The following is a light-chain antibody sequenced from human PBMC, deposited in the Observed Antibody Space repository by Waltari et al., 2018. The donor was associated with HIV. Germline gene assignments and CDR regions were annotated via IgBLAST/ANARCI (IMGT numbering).Light chain of an antibody. CDR2: NEH. CDR3: AAWDERLNGWV. V-gene: IGLV1-44*01. J-gene: IGLJ3*02. CDR1: SSNIGSNA. Sequence: QSVLTQAPSASGTPGQRVTISCSGRSSNIGSNAVSWYQQLPGTALKVLIDNEHQRPSGVPDRCSGSKSGTSASLAISGLQSEDEADYYCAAWDERLNGWVFGGGTKLTVL.